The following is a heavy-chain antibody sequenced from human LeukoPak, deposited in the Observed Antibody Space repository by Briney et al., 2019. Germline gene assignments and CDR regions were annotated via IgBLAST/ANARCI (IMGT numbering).Heavy chain of an antibody. CDR1: GGSISSYY. J-gene: IGHJ4*02. CDR3: ARSPEVLRFDY. V-gene: IGHV4-59*01. D-gene: IGHD3-3*01. Sequence: SETLSLXCTVSGGSISSYYWSWIRQPPGKGLEWIGYIYYSGSTNYNPSLKSRVTISVDTSKNQFSLKLSSVTAADTAVYYCARSPEVLRFDYWGQGTLVTVSS. CDR2: IYYSGST.